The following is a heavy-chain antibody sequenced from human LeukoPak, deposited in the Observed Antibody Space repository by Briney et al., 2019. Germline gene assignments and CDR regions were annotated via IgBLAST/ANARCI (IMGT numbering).Heavy chain of an antibody. CDR3: AIRKYCSSTSCYFDGFDI. CDR1: GYTFTSYD. V-gene: IGHV1-8*01. Sequence: GASVKVSCKASGYTFTSYDINWVRQATGQGLEWMGWMNPNSGNTGYAQKFQGRVTMTRNTSISTAYMELSSLRSEDTAVYYCAIRKYCSSTSCYFDGFDIWGQGTMVTVSS. J-gene: IGHJ3*02. D-gene: IGHD2-2*01. CDR2: MNPNSGNT.